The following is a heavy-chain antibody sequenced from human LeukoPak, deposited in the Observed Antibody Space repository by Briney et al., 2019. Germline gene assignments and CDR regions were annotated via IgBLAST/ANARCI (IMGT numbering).Heavy chain of an antibody. CDR1: GFTFSSYW. Sequence: GGSLRLSCAASGFTFSSYWMSWVRQAPGKGLEWVANIKQDGSEKYYVDSVKGRFTISRGNAKNSLYLQMKSLRAEDTAVYYCASHSSSPARGAFDIWGQGTMVTVSS. CDR3: ASHSSSPARGAFDI. J-gene: IGHJ3*02. V-gene: IGHV3-7*01. D-gene: IGHD6-6*01. CDR2: IKQDGSEK.